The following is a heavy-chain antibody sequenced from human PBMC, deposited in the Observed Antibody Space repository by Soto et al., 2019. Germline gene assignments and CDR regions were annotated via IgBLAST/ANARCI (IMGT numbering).Heavy chain of an antibody. J-gene: IGHJ6*02. CDR1: GGSISSYY. Sequence: PSETLSLTCTVSGGSISSYYWSWIRQPPGKGLEWIGYIYYSGSTNYNPSLKSRVTISVDTSKNQFSLKLSSVTAADTAVYYCARLEPRYRYGFRNYGMDVWGQGTPVTVSS. CDR3: ARLEPRYRYGFRNYGMDV. CDR2: IYYSGST. V-gene: IGHV4-59*01. D-gene: IGHD5-18*01.